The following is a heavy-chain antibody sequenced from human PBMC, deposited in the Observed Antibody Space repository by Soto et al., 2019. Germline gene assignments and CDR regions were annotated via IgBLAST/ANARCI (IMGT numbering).Heavy chain of an antibody. CDR2: ISSNGGST. CDR3: VAGAIVVVPYFDY. CDR1: GFTFSSYA. J-gene: IGHJ4*02. V-gene: IGHV3-64D*08. Sequence: PGGSLRLSCSASGFTFSSYAMHWVRQAPGKGLEYVSAISSNGGSTYYADSVKCRFTISRDNSKNTLYLQMSSLRAEDTAVYYCVAGAIVVVPYFDYWGQGTLVTVSS. D-gene: IGHD3-22*01.